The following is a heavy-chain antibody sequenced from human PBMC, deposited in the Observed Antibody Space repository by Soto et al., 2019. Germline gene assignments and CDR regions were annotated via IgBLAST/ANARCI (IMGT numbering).Heavy chain of an antibody. Sequence: SLRLSCAASGFTFSSYTMSWVRQAPGKGLEWISAVSGSGSSTYYADSVKGRFTISRDNSKNTLYLQMNSLRAEDTAVYYCAREIERLLGYWGQGTLVTV. J-gene: IGHJ4*02. CDR1: GFTFSSYT. CDR3: AREIERLLGY. D-gene: IGHD3-3*01. CDR2: VSGSGSST. V-gene: IGHV3-23*01.